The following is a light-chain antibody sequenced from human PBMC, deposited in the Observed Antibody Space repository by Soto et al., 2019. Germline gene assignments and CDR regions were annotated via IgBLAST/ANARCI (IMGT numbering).Light chain of an antibody. V-gene: IGKV1-39*01. J-gene: IGKJ2*01. CDR1: QSISSS. CDR2: AAS. Sequence: DIQMTQSPSSLSASVGDSVTITCRTSQSISSSLNWYQQKPGRAPNFLIYAASTLQSGVPSRFSGSGSGTDFSLTISILQPEDFATYYCQQSYSTPVTFGQGTKLEIK. CDR3: QQSYSTPVT.